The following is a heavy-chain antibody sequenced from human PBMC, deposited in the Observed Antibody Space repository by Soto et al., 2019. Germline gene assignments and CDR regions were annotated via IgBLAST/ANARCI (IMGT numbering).Heavy chain of an antibody. Sequence: QVQLVESGGGVVQPGRSLRLSCAASGFTFSSYGMHWVRQAPGKGLEWVAVISDDGSNKYYADSVKGRFTISRDNSKNTLYLQMNSLRAEDTAVYYCANYCRSTSCCSGGLEHWGQGPLVTVSS. CDR3: ANYCRSTSCCSGGLEH. V-gene: IGHV3-30*18. CDR2: ISDDGSNK. J-gene: IGHJ5*02. D-gene: IGHD2-2*01. CDR1: GFTFSSYG.